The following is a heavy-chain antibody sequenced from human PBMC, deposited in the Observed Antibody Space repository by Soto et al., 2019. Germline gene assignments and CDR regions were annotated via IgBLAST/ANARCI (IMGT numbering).Heavy chain of an antibody. V-gene: IGHV1-69*13. J-gene: IGHJ6*03. CDR2: IIPIFGTA. CDR3: ASEHSGYVFYYYYMDV. CDR1: GGTFSSYA. Sequence: VASVKVSCKASGGTFSSYAISWVRQAPGQGLEWMGGIIPIFGTANYAQKFQGRVTITADESTSTAYMELSSLRSEDTAVYYCASEHSGYVFYYYYMDVWGKGTTVTVSS. D-gene: IGHD5-12*01.